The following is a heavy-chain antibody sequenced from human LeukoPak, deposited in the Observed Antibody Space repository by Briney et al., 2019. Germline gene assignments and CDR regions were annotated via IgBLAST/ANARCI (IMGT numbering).Heavy chain of an antibody. CDR1: GYTLTELS. D-gene: IGHD3-22*01. CDR3: ATGHHRGRGIYDSSGRQFDY. V-gene: IGHV1-24*01. Sequence: ASVKVSCKVSGYTLTELSMHWVRQAPGKGLEWMGGFYPEYGETIYAQKFQGRVTMTEDTSTDTAYMELSSLRSEDTAVYYCATGHHRGRGIYDSSGRQFDYWGQGTLVTVSS. CDR2: FYPEYGET. J-gene: IGHJ4*02.